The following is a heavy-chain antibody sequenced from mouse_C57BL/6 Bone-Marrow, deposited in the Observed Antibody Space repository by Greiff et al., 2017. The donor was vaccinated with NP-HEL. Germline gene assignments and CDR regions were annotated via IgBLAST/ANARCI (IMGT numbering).Heavy chain of an antibody. D-gene: IGHD1-1*01. CDR3: ARGYYGSSHWYFDV. Sequence: QVQLKESGAELVRPGTSVKMSCKASGYTFTNYWIGWAKQRPGHGLEWIGDIYPGGGYTNYTEKFKGKATLTADKSSSTAYMQFSSLTFEDSAIYYCARGYYGSSHWYFDVWGTGTTVTVSS. CDR2: IYPGGGYT. V-gene: IGHV1-63*01. CDR1: GYTFTNYW. J-gene: IGHJ1*03.